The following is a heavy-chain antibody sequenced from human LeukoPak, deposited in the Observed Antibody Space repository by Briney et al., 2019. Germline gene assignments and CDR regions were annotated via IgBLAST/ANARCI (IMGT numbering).Heavy chain of an antibody. V-gene: IGHV3-9*01. CDR1: GFTFGDFA. D-gene: IGHD3-22*01. Sequence: PDRSLRLSCAASGFTFGDFAMHWVRQPPGRGLEWVSGISWNSDNIGYVDSVEGRFTISRDNAKNSLYLQMNSLRPEDTAVYYCARVDRNWGQGTLVTVSS. CDR3: ARVDRN. J-gene: IGHJ4*02. CDR2: ISWNSDNI.